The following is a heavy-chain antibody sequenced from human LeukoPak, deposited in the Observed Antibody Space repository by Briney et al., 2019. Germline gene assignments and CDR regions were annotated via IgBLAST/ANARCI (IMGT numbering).Heavy chain of an antibody. D-gene: IGHD4-11*01. CDR1: GGSIRPYY. V-gene: IGHV4-59*01. Sequence: SETLSLTCTVSGGSIRPYYWSWIRQTPGKGLEWIGYISYSGTTNYSPSLKSRVSISIDMSKNQLSLKLRSVIAADTAVYYCARDKNVWSPVANAAWFDPWGQGTLFTVSS. CDR3: ARDKNVWSPVANAAWFDP. J-gene: IGHJ5*02. CDR2: ISYSGTT.